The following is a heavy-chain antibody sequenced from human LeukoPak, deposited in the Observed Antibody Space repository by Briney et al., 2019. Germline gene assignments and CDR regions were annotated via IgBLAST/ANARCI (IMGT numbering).Heavy chain of an antibody. J-gene: IGHJ4*02. CDR2: IYPSGST. CDR3: ARDRYGGIIDS. D-gene: IGHD1-1*01. V-gene: IGHV4-4*07. Sequence: PSETLSLTCTVSGGSINTYFWTWIRQPAGKGLQWIGRIYPSGSTNYSPSLKSRLTMSVDTSNNQFSLKLSSVTAADTAVYYCARDRYGGIIDSWGQGTLSPSPQ. CDR1: GGSINTYF.